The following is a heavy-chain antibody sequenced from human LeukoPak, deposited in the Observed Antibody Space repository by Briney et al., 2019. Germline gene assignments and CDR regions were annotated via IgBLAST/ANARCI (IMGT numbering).Heavy chain of an antibody. CDR2: IKQDGSEK. D-gene: IGHD3-22*01. CDR1: GFTFSAFA. V-gene: IGHV3-7*01. CDR3: ARGSSGYYYYYYGMDV. Sequence: GGSLRLSCAASGFTFSAFAMNWVRLPPGKGLEWVANIKQDGSEKYYVDSVKGRFTISRDNAKNSLYLQMNSLRAEDTAVYYCARGSSGYYYYYYGMDVWGQGTTVTVSS. J-gene: IGHJ6*02.